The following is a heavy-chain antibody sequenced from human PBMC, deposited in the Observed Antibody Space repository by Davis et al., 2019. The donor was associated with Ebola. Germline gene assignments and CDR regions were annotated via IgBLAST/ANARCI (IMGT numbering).Heavy chain of an antibody. V-gene: IGHV3-23*01. CDR3: AKGVSQGI. Sequence: GESLKISCTVSGFTFSSYAMSWVRQAPGKGLEWVSAISGSGGSAYYADSAKGRFTISRDNSKNTLYLQMNSLRAEDTAVYYCAKGVSQGIWGQGTLVIVSS. CDR2: ISGSGGSA. CDR1: GFTFSSYA. D-gene: IGHD6-13*01. J-gene: IGHJ4*01.